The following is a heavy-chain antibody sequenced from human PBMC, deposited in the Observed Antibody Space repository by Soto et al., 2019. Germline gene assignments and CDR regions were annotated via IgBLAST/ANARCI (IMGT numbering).Heavy chain of an antibody. CDR1: GFSFSHHS. V-gene: IGHV3-48*02. D-gene: IGHD3-10*01. CDR3: ARSAPYSEYYGMDV. Sequence: EVQLVESGGGLVQRGGSLRLSCAASGFSFSHHSMTWVRQAPGKGLEWLSVISGDSSAKFYADSAKGRFTISRDNGKNSLYLQLNSLRDEDTATYYCARSAPYSEYYGMDVWGRGTTVTVSS. CDR2: ISGDSSAK. J-gene: IGHJ6*02.